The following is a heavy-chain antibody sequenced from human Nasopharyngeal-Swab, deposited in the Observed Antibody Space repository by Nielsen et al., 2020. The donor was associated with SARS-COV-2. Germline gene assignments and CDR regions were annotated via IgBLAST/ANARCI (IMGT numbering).Heavy chain of an antibody. CDR3: AKITADYDFWSHQYYYYMDA. D-gene: IGHD3-3*01. J-gene: IGHJ6*03. CDR1: GLSFSGYW. V-gene: IGHV3-7*03. CDR2: IKNDGSEK. Sequence: ESLKISCAATGLSFSGYWMTWVRQAPGKGLEWVANIKNDGSEKYYGDSVKGRFTISRDNAKSSLFLQMSTLRAEDTAVYYCAKITADYDFWSHQYYYYMDAWGKGTTVTVSS.